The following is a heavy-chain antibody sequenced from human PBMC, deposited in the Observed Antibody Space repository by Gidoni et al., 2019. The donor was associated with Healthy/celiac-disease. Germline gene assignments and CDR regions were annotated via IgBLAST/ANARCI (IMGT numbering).Heavy chain of an antibody. CDR1: GFTFSDHY. CDR2: TRNKANSYTT. D-gene: IGHD1-1*01. Sequence: EVQLVESGGGLVQPGGSLRLSCAASGFTFSDHYMDWVSQAPGKGLEWVGRTRNKANSYTTEYAAAVKGRFTISRDDSKNSLYLQMNSLKTEDTAVYYCARGPSVELEPRYYYYYYGMDVWGQGTTVTVSS. CDR3: ARGPSVELEPRYYYYYYGMDV. V-gene: IGHV3-72*01. J-gene: IGHJ6*02.